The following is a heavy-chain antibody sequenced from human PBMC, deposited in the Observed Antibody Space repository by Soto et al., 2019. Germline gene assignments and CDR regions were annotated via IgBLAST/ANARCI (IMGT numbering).Heavy chain of an antibody. J-gene: IGHJ5*02. CDR2: IIPIFGTA. CDR3: ARDLIAAAAHNWFDP. D-gene: IGHD6-13*01. CDR1: GGTFSSYS. Sequence: SVKVSCKASGGTFSSYSISWVRQAPGQGLEWMGGIIPIFGTANYAQKFQGRVTITADESTSTAYMELSSLRSEDTAVYYCARDLIAAAAHNWFDPWGQGTLVTVSS. V-gene: IGHV1-69*13.